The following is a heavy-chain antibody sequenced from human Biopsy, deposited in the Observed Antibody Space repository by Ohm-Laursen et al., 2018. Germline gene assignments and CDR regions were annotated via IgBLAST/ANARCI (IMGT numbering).Heavy chain of an antibody. CDR3: ARDYDTSGYYYVS. CDR1: GGSISNNNYY. J-gene: IGHJ5*02. D-gene: IGHD3-22*01. CDR2: IFYRGST. V-gene: IGHV4-39*01. Sequence: TLSLTCPVSGGSISNNNYYWGWIRQPPGKGLVWIGSIFYRGSTHYKPSLKSRVNISVDTSKNQISLKLNSVTAADTAVYYCARDYDTSGYYYVSWGQGTLVTVSS.